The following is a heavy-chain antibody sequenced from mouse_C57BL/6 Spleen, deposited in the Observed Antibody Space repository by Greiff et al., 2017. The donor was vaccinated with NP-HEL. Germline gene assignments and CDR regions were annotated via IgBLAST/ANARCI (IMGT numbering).Heavy chain of an antibody. Sequence: EVQLQPSGAELVKPGASVKLSCTASGFNIKDYYMHWVKQRTEQGLEWIGRIDPEDGETKYASKFQGQATITADTSSNTAYLQLSSLTSEDTAVYYCARGYGSSWGKNYWGQGTTLTVAS. D-gene: IGHD1-1*01. V-gene: IGHV14-2*01. J-gene: IGHJ2*01. CDR2: IDPEDGET. CDR1: GFNIKDYY. CDR3: ARGYGSSWGKNY.